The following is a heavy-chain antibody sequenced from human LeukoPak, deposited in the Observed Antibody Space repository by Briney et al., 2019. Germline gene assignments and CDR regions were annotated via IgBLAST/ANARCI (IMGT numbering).Heavy chain of an antibody. D-gene: IGHD5-18*01. CDR2: INPNSGGT. CDR3: ARGDSYGYAFYYYYYLDV. V-gene: IGHV1-2*02. CDR1: GYTLTELS. Sequence: ASVKVSCKVSGYTLTELSMHWVRQAPGKGLEWMGWINPNSGGTNYAQKFQGRVTMTRDTSISTAYMELSRLRSDDTAVYYCARGDSYGYAFYYYYYLDVWGKGTTVTISS. J-gene: IGHJ6*03.